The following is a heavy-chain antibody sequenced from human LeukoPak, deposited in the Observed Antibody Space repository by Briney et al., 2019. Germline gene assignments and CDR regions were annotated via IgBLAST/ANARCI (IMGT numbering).Heavy chain of an antibody. CDR3: ARGHGLEMATVRLYYYGMDV. V-gene: IGHV3-30*03. CDR1: GFTFSTYG. D-gene: IGHD5-24*01. J-gene: IGHJ6*02. Sequence: GGSLRPSCAASGFTFSTYGVHWVRQAPGKGLEWVAVISYDGSNKFYADSVKGRFTISRDNSKNTLYLQMNSLRAEDTAVYYCARGHGLEMATVRLYYYGMDVWGQGTAVTVSS. CDR2: ISYDGSNK.